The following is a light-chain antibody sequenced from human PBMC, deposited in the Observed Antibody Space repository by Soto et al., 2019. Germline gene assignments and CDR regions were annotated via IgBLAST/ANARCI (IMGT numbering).Light chain of an antibody. CDR3: SSYSSSSTLWV. J-gene: IGLJ3*02. Sequence: QSALTQPASVSGSPGQSITISCTGTSSDVGGYNYVSWYQQHPGKAPQLMIFEVNNRPSGVSNRFSGSKSDNTASLTISGLEVEDEADYYCSSYSSSSTLWVFGGGTKLTVL. CDR2: EVN. V-gene: IGLV2-14*01. CDR1: SSDVGGYNY.